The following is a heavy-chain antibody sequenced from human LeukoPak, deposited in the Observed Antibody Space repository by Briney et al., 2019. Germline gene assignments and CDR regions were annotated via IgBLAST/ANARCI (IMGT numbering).Heavy chain of an antibody. D-gene: IGHD5-18*01. CDR2: INYSGNT. Sequence: SETLSLTCTVSGGSISSSSYYWGWIRQPPGKGLQWIESINYSGNTYYNPSLKSRVTISVDTSKNQFSLKLSSVTAADTAVYYCASGYSYDLFDYWGQGTLVTVSS. J-gene: IGHJ4*02. V-gene: IGHV4-39*07. CDR3: ASGYSYDLFDY. CDR1: GGSISSSSYY.